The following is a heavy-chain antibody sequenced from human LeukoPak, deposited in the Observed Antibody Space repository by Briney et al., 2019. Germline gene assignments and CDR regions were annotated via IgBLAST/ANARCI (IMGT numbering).Heavy chain of an antibody. V-gene: IGHV4-38-2*02. D-gene: IGHD4-17*01. CDR3: ARYGALHDAFDI. Sequence: SETLSLTCTFSGYSISRDYYWGWIRQPPGKGLEWIGSIYHSGRTYYNPSLNSRITISVDTSKNQFSLRLSSVTAADTAMYYCARYGALHDAFDIWGQGTMVTVSS. J-gene: IGHJ3*02. CDR2: IYHSGRT. CDR1: GYSISRDYY.